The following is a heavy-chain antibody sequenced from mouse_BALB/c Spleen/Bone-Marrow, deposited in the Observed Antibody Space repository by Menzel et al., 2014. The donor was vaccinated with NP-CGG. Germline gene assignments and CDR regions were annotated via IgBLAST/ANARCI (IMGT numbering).Heavy chain of an antibody. CDR2: IAPGSGDT. CDR3: ARRDVRRAGYDFDY. Sequence: DLVKPGASVKLSCKASGYTFTSYWINWINQRPGQGLAWIGRIAPGSGDTYYNEIFKGKATLTVDTSSSTSYIQLSSLSSEDSAVYFCARRDVRRAGYDFDYRGQDTTLTVSS. CDR1: GYTFTSYW. D-gene: IGHD2-14*01. V-gene: IGHV1S41*01. J-gene: IGHJ2*01.